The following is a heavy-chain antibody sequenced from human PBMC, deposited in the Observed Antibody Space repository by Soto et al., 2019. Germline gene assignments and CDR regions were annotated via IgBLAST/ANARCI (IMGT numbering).Heavy chain of an antibody. Sequence: GGSLRLSCAASGFTFSSYAMSWVRQAPGKGLEWVSAISGSGGSTYYADSVKGRFTISRDNSKNTLYLQMNSLRAEDTAVYYCAKDLTDYDFWSGPPYNWFDPWGQGTLVTVSS. J-gene: IGHJ5*02. CDR3: AKDLTDYDFWSGPPYNWFDP. CDR1: GFTFSSYA. CDR2: ISGSGGST. V-gene: IGHV3-23*01. D-gene: IGHD3-3*01.